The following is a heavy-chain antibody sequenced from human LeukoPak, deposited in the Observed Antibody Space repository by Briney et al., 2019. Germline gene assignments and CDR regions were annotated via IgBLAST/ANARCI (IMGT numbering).Heavy chain of an antibody. CDR2: IYYSGTT. V-gene: IGHV4-59*12. Sequence: SETLSLTCTVSGGSLSTYYWSWIRQPPGKGLEWIAYIYYSGTTSYNPSLKSRVTISVDTSKNQFSLKLSSVTAADTAVYYCARGKSGWFGDLEVWFDPWGQGTLVTVSS. CDR3: ARGKSGWFGDLEVWFDP. D-gene: IGHD3-10*01. CDR1: GGSLSTYY. J-gene: IGHJ5*02.